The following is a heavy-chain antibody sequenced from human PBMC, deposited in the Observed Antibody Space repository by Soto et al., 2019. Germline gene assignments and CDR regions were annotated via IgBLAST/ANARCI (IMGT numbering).Heavy chain of an antibody. CDR1: GYSFSHYW. CDR3: ERHSSFPYTVDLDN. J-gene: IGHJ4*02. D-gene: IGHD3-16*01. CDR2: IYPGDSDT. Sequence: GESLKISCKTSGYSFSHYWIGWVRQMPGKGLEWMGIIYPGDSDTRYSPSFQGQVTISADKSITTAYLQLDSLKPSDTAIYYCERHSSFPYTVDLDNWGQGTLVTVSS. V-gene: IGHV5-51*01.